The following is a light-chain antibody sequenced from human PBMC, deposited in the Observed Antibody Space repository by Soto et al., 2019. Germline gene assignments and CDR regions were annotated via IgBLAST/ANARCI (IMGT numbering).Light chain of an antibody. Sequence: DIQMTQSPATLSASVGDSVTITCRASQSITNWLAWYQLKPGKAPKLLIHEASNLYSGVSSRFTGSGSGTDFTLTITSLQPEDFATYYCQQYKSYWTFGQGTRVDLK. J-gene: IGKJ1*01. CDR1: QSITNW. V-gene: IGKV1-5*03. CDR2: EAS. CDR3: QQYKSYWT.